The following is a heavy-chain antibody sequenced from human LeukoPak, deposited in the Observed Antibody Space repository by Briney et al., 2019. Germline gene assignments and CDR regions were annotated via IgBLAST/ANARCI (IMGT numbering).Heavy chain of an antibody. Sequence: SETLSLTCTASGGSISSYYWSWIRQPAGKGLEWIGRIYTSGSTNYNPSLKSRVTISVDKSKNQFSLKLSSVTAADTAVYYCARDLRTVTTNWFDPWGQGTLVTVSS. CDR1: GGSISSYY. J-gene: IGHJ5*02. CDR3: ARDLRTVTTNWFDP. V-gene: IGHV4-4*07. CDR2: IYTSGST. D-gene: IGHD4-17*01.